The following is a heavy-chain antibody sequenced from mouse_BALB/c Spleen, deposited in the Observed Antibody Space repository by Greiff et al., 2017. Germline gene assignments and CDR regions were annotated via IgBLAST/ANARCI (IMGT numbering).Heavy chain of an antibody. CDR1: GFTFSSFG. Sequence: DVKLVESGGGLVQPGGSRKLSCAASGFTFSSFGMHWVRQAPEKGLEWVAYISSGSSTIYYADTVKGRFTISRDNPKNTLFLQMTSLRSEDTAMYYCARSPITTANWFAYWGQGTLVTVSA. J-gene: IGHJ3*01. V-gene: IGHV5-17*02. D-gene: IGHD1-2*01. CDR2: ISSGSSTI. CDR3: ARSPITTANWFAY.